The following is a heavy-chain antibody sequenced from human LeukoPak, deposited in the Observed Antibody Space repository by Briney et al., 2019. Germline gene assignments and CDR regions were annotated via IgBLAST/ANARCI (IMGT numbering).Heavy chain of an antibody. CDR3: AKDPNFYYCMDV. J-gene: IGHJ6*03. V-gene: IGHV3-23*01. CDR1: GFTFSSYA. Sequence: GGSLRLSCAASGFTFSSYAMSWVRQAPGKGLEWVSGISGSGGSTYYADSVKGRFTISRDNSKNTLYLQMDSLRAEDTAVYYCAKDPNFYYCMDVWGKGTTVTISS. CDR2: ISGSGGST.